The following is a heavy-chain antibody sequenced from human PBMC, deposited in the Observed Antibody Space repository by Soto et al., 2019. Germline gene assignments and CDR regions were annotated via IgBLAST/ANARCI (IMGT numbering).Heavy chain of an antibody. D-gene: IGHD3-10*01. CDR1: GGSISSGDYY. Sequence: QVQLQESGPGLVKPSQTLSLTCTVSGGSISSGDYYWSWIRQPPGKGLEWIGYIYYSGSTYYNPSLTSRVTISVDTSKNQFSLKLSSVTAADTAVYYCARGDYYYGWGNWFDPWGQGTLVTVSS. CDR3: ARGDYYYGWGNWFDP. CDR2: IYYSGST. J-gene: IGHJ5*02. V-gene: IGHV4-30-4*01.